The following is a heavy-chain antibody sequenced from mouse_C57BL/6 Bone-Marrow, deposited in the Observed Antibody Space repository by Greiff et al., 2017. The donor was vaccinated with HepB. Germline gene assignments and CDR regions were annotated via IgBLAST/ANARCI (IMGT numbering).Heavy chain of an antibody. D-gene: IGHD1-1*01. CDR3: ARSLLAY. CDR2: IDPSDSYT. J-gene: IGHJ3*01. Sequence: VKLQQPGAELVMPGASVKLSCKASGYTFTSYWMHWVKQRPGQGLEWIGEIDPSDSYTNYNQKFKGKSTLTVDKSSSTAYMQLSSLTSEDSAVYYCARSLLAYWGQGTLVTVSA. V-gene: IGHV1-69*01. CDR1: GYTFTSYW.